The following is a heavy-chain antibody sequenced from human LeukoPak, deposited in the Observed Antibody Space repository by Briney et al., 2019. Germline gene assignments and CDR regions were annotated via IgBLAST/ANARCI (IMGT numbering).Heavy chain of an antibody. D-gene: IGHD5-18*01. CDR3: ATIPVVNTAMVTDDY. Sequence: SETLSLTCTVSGGSISSGSYYWSWIRQPPGKGLEWIGYIYYSGSTNYNPSLKSRVTISVDTSKNQFSLKLSSVTAADTAVYYCATIPVVNTAMVTDDYWGQGTLVTVSS. CDR1: GGSISSGSYY. CDR2: IYYSGST. V-gene: IGHV4-61*01. J-gene: IGHJ4*02.